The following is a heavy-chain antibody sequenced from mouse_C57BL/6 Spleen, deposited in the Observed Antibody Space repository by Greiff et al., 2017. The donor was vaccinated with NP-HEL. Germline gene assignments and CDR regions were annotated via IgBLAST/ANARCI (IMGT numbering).Heavy chain of an antibody. CDR3: ARSGGYGSTWFAY. CDR1: GYTFTSYW. CDR2: IDPSDSYT. J-gene: IGHJ3*01. D-gene: IGHD2-2*01. V-gene: IGHV1-69*01. Sequence: VQLQQPGAELVMPGASVKLSCKASGYTFTSYWMHWVKQRPGQGLEWIGEIDPSDSYTNYNQKFKGKSTLTVDKSSSTAYMQLSSLTSEDSAVYYCARSGGYGSTWFAYWGQGTLVTVSA.